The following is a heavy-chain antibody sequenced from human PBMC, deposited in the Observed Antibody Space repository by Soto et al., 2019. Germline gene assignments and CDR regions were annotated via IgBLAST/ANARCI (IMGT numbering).Heavy chain of an antibody. CDR1: GGSISSGGYY. J-gene: IGHJ5*02. D-gene: IGHD6-13*01. Sequence: SETLSLTCTVSGGSISSGGYYCSWIRQHPGKGLEWIGYIYYSVSTYYNPSLKSRVTISVDTSKNQFSLKLSSVTAADTAVYYCARVTGGIADSNWFDPWGQGTMVTVSS. CDR2: IYYSVST. CDR3: ARVTGGIADSNWFDP. V-gene: IGHV4-31*03.